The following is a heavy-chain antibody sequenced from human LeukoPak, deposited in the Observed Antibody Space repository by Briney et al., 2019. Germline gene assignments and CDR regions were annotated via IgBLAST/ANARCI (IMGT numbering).Heavy chain of an antibody. CDR2: ISSSGST. J-gene: IGHJ3*02. CDR3: ARGLRSGVAFDI. V-gene: IGHV4-61*02. D-gene: IGHD5-12*01. CDR1: GDSISSGDYY. Sequence: SETLSLTCTVSGDSISSGDYYWSWIRQPAGKGLEWIGRISSSGSTNYNPSLKSRVTISVGTSKNQFSLKLSSVTAADTAVYYCARGLRSGVAFDIWGQGTMVTVSS.